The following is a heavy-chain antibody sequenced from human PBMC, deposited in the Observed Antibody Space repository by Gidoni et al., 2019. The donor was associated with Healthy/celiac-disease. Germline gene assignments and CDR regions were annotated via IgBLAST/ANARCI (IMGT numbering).Heavy chain of an antibody. Sequence: QVQLVQSGAEVTKPGASVKVSCKASGYTCTSYGISWVRQAPGQGLGWMGWISAYNGNTNYAQKLQGRVTMTTDTSTSTAYMELRSLRSDDTAVYYCARYWGGDWANAFDIWGQGTMVTVSS. V-gene: IGHV1-18*01. CDR1: GYTCTSYG. CDR3: ARYWGGDWANAFDI. CDR2: ISAYNGNT. D-gene: IGHD2-21*02. J-gene: IGHJ3*02.